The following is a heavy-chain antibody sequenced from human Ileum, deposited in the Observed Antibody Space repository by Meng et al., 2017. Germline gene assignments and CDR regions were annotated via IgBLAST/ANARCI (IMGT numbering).Heavy chain of an antibody. CDR1: GFSFSTYW. J-gene: IGHJ5*01. D-gene: IGHD3-10*01. V-gene: IGHV3-7*01. Sequence: GESLKISCAASGFSFSTYWMRWVRQAPGKGLECVAHINQDGREKYYVDSVKGRFTISRDNAMNSLYLQMNSLRAEDTAVYFCTRDEGSGSYYAWGHGTLVTVSS. CDR3: TRDEGSGSYYA. CDR2: INQDGREK.